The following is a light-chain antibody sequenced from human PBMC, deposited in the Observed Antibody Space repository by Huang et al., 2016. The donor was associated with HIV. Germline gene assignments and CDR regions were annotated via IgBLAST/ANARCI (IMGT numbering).Light chain of an antibody. CDR1: ENIRRY. V-gene: IGKV1-39*01. J-gene: IGKJ2*01. Sequence: DIQMTQSPSSLSASVGDRVTITCRASENIRRYLNWYQQKPGKPPKLLIHSASTLQSGVPSRFSGSGSGTDFTLTITSLQPEDFATYYCQGSLSIPHTFGQGTKVEI. CDR2: SAS. CDR3: QGSLSIPHT.